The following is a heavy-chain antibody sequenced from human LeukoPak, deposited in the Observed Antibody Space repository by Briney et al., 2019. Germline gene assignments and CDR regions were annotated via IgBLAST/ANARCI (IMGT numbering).Heavy chain of an antibody. Sequence: GGSLRLSCVASGFTFSSYGMHWVRQAPGKGLEWVAFIRYDGSNKYYADSVKGRFTISRDNSKNTLYLQMNSLRAEDTAVYYCAKDRQIIVGATWFDPWGQGTLVTVSS. V-gene: IGHV3-30*02. J-gene: IGHJ5*02. D-gene: IGHD1-26*01. CDR2: IRYDGSNK. CDR3: AKDRQIIVGATWFDP. CDR1: GFTFSSYG.